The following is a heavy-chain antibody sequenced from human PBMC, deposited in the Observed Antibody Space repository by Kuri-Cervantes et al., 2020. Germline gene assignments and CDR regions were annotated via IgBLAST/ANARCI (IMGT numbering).Heavy chain of an antibody. D-gene: IGHD3-10*01. CDR1: GGSISSGGYY. CDR2: IYYSGST. J-gene: IGHJ4*02. CDR3: AREARDFLWFCPYYFDY. V-gene: IGHV4-30-4*08. Sequence: SETLSLTCTVSGGSISSGGYYWRWIRQPPGKGLEWIGYIYYSGSTYYNPSLKSRVTISVDTSKNQFSLKLSSVTAADTAVYYCAREARDFLWFCPYYFDYWGQGTLVTVSS.